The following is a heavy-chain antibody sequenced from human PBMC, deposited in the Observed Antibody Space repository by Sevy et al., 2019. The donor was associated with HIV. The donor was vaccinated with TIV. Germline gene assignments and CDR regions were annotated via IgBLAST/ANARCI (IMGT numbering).Heavy chain of an antibody. Sequence: RGSLRLSCSASGFTFSTYTMNWVRQAPGKGLEWVSSISSSANYIYYADSLKGRFTISRDNAKNSLYLQMNSLRAEDTAVYYCARPYGSGSWEAFDIWGQGTMVTVSS. CDR2: ISSSANYI. J-gene: IGHJ3*02. CDR1: GFTFSTYT. V-gene: IGHV3-21*01. D-gene: IGHD3-10*01. CDR3: ARPYGSGSWEAFDI.